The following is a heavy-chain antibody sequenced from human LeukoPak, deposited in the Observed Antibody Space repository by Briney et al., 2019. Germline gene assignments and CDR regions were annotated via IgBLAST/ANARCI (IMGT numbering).Heavy chain of an antibody. V-gene: IGHV4-34*01. CDR3: ARHPWYAQFTS. J-gene: IGHJ5*02. CDR1: GGSFSGYY. CDR2: INHSGST. Sequence: SETLSLTCAVYGGSFSGYYWSWIRQPPGKGLEWIGEINHSGSTNYNPSLKSRVTISVDTSKNQFSPKLSSVTAADTAVYYCARHPWYAQFTSWGQGTLVTVSS. D-gene: IGHD2-8*01.